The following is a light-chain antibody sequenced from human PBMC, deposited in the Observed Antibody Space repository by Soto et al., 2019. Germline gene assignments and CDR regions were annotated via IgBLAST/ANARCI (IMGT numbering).Light chain of an antibody. CDR1: QTVNSR. J-gene: IGKJ1*01. V-gene: IGKV3-15*01. CDR3: QQYRGWPRT. Sequence: EIVLTQSPATLSSSPGERATLSCRASQTVNSRLAWYQHKPGQAPRLLIYGASTRATDMSGTFSGRGSGTEFTLTINNLRPEDFAVYYCQQYRGWPRTFGQGTKVDIK. CDR2: GAS.